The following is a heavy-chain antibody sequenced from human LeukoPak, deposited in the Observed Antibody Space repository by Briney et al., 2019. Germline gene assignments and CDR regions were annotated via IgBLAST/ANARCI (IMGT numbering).Heavy chain of an antibody. V-gene: IGHV4-59*01. CDR3: ARDSDPTIHWYFDL. J-gene: IGHJ2*01. CDR2: IYFSGST. CDR1: GGXISSYY. Sequence: SETLSLTCTVSGGXISSYYWSWIRQPPGKGLEWIGYIYFSGSTNYNPSLKSRVTISVDTSKNQFSLKLSSVTAADTAVYYCARDSDPTIHWYFDLWGRGTLVTVSS. D-gene: IGHD1-1*01.